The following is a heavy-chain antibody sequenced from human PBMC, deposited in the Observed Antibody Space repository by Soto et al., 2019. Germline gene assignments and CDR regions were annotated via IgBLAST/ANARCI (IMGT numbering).Heavy chain of an antibody. CDR1: GDKFTSYW. J-gene: IGHJ6*02. CDR3: ARHFFGMDV. CDR2: IYPGDSDT. V-gene: IGHV5-51*01. Sequence: GESLKISCSVSGDKFTSYWIAWVRQMSGKGLEWMGIIYPGDSDTRYSPSFQGQVTMSVDWSISTAYLQWSSLKASDTAMYYCARHFFGMDVWGQGTTVTVSS. D-gene: IGHD3-3*01.